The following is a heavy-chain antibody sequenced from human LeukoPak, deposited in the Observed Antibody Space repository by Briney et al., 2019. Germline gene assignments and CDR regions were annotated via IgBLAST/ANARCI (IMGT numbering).Heavy chain of an antibody. D-gene: IGHD3-16*01. CDR2: IYHSGST. CDR1: GYSIGRGNH. CDR3: ARGPLIGPIDY. V-gene: IGHV4-38-2*02. J-gene: IGHJ4*02. Sequence: SETLSLTCTVSGYSIGRGNHWGWIRQPPGKGLEWIGSIYHSGSTYYNPSLKSRVTISVDTSKNQFSLKLTSVTAADTAVYYCARGPLIGPIDYWGQGTLVTVSS.